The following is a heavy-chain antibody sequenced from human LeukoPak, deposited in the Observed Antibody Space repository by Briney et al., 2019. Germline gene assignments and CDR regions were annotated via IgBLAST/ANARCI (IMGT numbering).Heavy chain of an antibody. CDR3: TSRTTVKDY. CDR1: GFTFSGSA. D-gene: IGHD4-17*01. CDR2: IRSKANSYAT. V-gene: IGHV3-73*01. J-gene: IGHJ4*02. Sequence: GGSLRLSCAASGFTFSGSAMHWVRQASGKGLEWVGRIRSKANSYATAYAASVKGRFTISRDDSKNTAYLQMNGLKTEDTAVYYCTSRTTVKDYWGQGTLVTVSS.